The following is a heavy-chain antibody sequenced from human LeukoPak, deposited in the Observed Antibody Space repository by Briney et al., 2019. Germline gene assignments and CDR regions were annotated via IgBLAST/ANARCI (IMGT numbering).Heavy chain of an antibody. J-gene: IGHJ4*02. CDR3: ARVSFEYSSSGNVM. Sequence: SGGSLRLSCAASGFTFSSYSMNWVRQAPGKGLEWVSSISSSSSYIYYADSVKGRFTISRDNAKNSLYLQMNSLRAEDTAVYYCARVSFEYSSSGNVMWGQGTLVTVSS. V-gene: IGHV3-21*01. CDR1: GFTFSSYS. D-gene: IGHD6-6*01. CDR2: ISSSSSYI.